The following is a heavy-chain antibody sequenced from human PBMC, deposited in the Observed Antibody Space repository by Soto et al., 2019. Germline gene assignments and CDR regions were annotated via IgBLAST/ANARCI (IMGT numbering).Heavy chain of an antibody. J-gene: IGHJ4*02. CDR1: GFTFSSDG. Sequence: QVQLVESGGGVVQPGRSLRLSCADSGFTFSSDGMNWVRQAPGKGLEWVAVISYDGSNKYYADSVKGRFTISRDNSKNTLYLQMNSLRAEDTAVYYCAQDFGGWYGSSEYGFWGQGTLVTVSS. V-gene: IGHV3-30*18. D-gene: IGHD6-19*01. CDR3: AQDFGGWYGSSEYGF. CDR2: ISYDGSNK.